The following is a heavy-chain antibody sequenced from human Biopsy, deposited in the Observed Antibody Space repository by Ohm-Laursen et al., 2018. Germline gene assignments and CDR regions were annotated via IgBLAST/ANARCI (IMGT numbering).Heavy chain of an antibody. CDR3: ARDSGILNYGNFKYYHYYGMDV. Sequence: GTLSLTCTVSGDSVTKYYWSWIRQPPGKGLEWIGHIYYSVMTNYNPSLQSRVFISVDTSRNQVSLTLSSVTAADTAVYYCARDSGILNYGNFKYYHYYGMDVWGQGTKVTVSS. D-gene: IGHD4-11*01. CDR1: GDSVTKYY. V-gene: IGHV4-59*02. CDR2: IYYSVMT. J-gene: IGHJ6*02.